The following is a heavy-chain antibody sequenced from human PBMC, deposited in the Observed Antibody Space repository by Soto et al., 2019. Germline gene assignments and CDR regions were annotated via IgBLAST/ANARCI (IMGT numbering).Heavy chain of an antibody. V-gene: IGHV3-9*01. J-gene: IGHJ3*02. D-gene: IGHD6-6*01. CDR2: ISWDSRSV. Sequence: GGSLRLSCAVSGFTFEDYAMHWVRQAPGKGLEWVSGISWDSRSVAYADSVKGRFTISRDNAENSLHLQMNSLRAEDTAVYYCAKDSIRRSFSRSSTRARDAFDIWGQGTIVTVSS. CDR1: GFTFEDYA. CDR3: AKDSIRRSFSRSSTRARDAFDI.